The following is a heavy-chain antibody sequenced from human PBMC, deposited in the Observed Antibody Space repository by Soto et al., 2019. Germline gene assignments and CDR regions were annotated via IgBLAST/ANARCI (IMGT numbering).Heavy chain of an antibody. CDR2: IIPIFGTA. V-gene: IGHV1-69*01. CDR3: AVGGFRDGHKSNNNYGMDV. J-gene: IGHJ6*02. CDR1: GGTFNSYA. Sequence: QVQLVQAGAEVKKPGASVKVSFKASGGTFNSYAISWVRQAPGQGLEWMGGIIPIFGTANYAQNFQGRVAITADESTSAAYMQLRSLRSEDTAVYYCAVGGFRDGHKSNNNYGMDVWGQGTTVTVSS. D-gene: IGHD3-16*01.